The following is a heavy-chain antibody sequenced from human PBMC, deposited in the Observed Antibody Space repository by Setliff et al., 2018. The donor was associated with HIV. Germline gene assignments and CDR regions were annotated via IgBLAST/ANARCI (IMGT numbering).Heavy chain of an antibody. D-gene: IGHD1-26*01. J-gene: IGHJ4*02. CDR1: GGSFSGYY. CDR3: ARDSGSYLPYYFDY. V-gene: IGHV4-34*01. Sequence: KASETLSLTCAVYGGSFSGYYWSWIRQPPGKGLEWIGEINHSGSTNYNPSLKSRVTISVDTSKNQFSLKLSSVTAADTAVYYCARDSGSYLPYYFDYWGQGTLVTVSS. CDR2: INHSGST.